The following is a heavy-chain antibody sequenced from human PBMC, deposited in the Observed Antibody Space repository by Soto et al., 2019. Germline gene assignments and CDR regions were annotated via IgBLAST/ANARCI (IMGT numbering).Heavy chain of an antibody. CDR3: ARPASGGSRDAFDV. V-gene: IGHV5-10-1*01. Sequence: PVGSLKISCNASGYKFTTFWLNWVRQTPWKGLEWLGRIDPTDSFTNYSPPFEGHVTISVDRSISTAYLQWNSLQASDTAIYYCARPASGGSRDAFDVWGQGTTVTVSS. D-gene: IGHD2-15*01. CDR2: IDPTDSFT. CDR1: GYKFTTFW. J-gene: IGHJ3*01.